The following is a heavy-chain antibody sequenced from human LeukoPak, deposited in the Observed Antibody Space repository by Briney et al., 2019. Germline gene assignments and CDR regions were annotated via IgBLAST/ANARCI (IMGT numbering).Heavy chain of an antibody. CDR1: GGSIRSSYYY. CDR3: ARGPPYIVVVTAIGFFDY. J-gene: IGHJ4*02. V-gene: IGHV4-39*01. CDR2: IYDSGST. Sequence: SETLSLTCTVSGGSIRSSYYYWGWIRQPPGKGLEWIVSIYDSGSTYYNPSLKSRVTISVDTSKNQFSLKLSSVTAADTAVYYCARGPPYIVVVTAIGFFDYWGQGTLVTVPS. D-gene: IGHD2-21*02.